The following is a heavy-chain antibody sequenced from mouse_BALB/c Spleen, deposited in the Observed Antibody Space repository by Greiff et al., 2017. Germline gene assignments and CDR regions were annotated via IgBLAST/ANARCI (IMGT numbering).Heavy chain of an antibody. CDR2: INSNGGST. V-gene: IGHV5-6-3*01. J-gene: IGHJ3*01. CDR1: GFTFSSYG. Sequence: EVQLVESGGGLVQPGGSLKLSCAASGFTFSSYGMSWVRQTPDKRLELVATINSNGGSTYYPDSVKGRFTISRDNAKNTLYLQMSSLKSEDTAMYYCARHEYYGNYAWFAYWGQGTLVTVSA. D-gene: IGHD2-1*01. CDR3: ARHEYYGNYAWFAY.